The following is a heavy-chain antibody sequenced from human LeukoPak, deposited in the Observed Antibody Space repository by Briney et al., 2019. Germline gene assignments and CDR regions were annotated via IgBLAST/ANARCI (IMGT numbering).Heavy chain of an antibody. Sequence: GGSLRLSCAASGFTFSSYGMHWVRQAPGKGREWVAFIRYDGSNKYYADSVKGRFTISRDTSKNTLYLQMNSLRAEDTAVYYCAYCSSTSCYDPGYYYYYMDVWGKGTTVTVSS. CDR2: IRYDGSNK. D-gene: IGHD2-2*01. V-gene: IGHV3-30*02. J-gene: IGHJ6*03. CDR1: GFTFSSYG. CDR3: AYCSSTSCYDPGYYYYYMDV.